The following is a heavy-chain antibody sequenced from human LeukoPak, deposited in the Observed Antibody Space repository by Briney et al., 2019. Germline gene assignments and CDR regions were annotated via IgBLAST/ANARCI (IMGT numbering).Heavy chain of an antibody. CDR1: GGSISSGDYY. CDR2: IYYSGST. D-gene: IGHD1-14*01. J-gene: IGHJ3*02. CDR3: ARGPSSITAGVAFDI. Sequence: SETLSLTCTVSGGSISSGDYYWSWIRQPPGKGLEWIGYIYYSGSTYYNPSLKSRVTISVDTSKNQFSLKLSSVTAADTAVYYCARGPSSITAGVAFDIWGQGTMVTVSS. V-gene: IGHV4-30-4*08.